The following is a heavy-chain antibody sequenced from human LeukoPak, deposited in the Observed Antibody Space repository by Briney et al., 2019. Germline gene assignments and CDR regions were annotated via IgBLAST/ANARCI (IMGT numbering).Heavy chain of an antibody. J-gene: IGHJ5*02. CDR3: ARTTVIAGRTNWFDP. Sequence: GGSLRLSCAASGFTFSSYWMTWVRQAPGKGLEWVANIKQDGSEKYYVDSVKGRFTISRDNARKSLYLQMNSLRAEDTAVYYCARTTVIAGRTNWFDPWGQGTLVIVSS. V-gene: IGHV3-7*01. CDR2: IKQDGSEK. CDR1: GFTFSSYW. D-gene: IGHD4-17*01.